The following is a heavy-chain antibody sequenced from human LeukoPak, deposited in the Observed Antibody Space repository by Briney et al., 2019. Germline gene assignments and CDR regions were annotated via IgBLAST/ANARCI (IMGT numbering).Heavy chain of an antibody. CDR1: GYTFTGYY. V-gene: IGHV1-2*02. Sequence: ASVKVSCKASGYTFTGYYMHWVRQAPGQGLEWMGWINPNSGGTNYAQKFQGRVTMTRDTSISTAYMELSRPRSDDTAVYYCAREPFGDCSSTSCYTGGYWGQGTLVTVSS. D-gene: IGHD2-2*02. J-gene: IGHJ4*02. CDR3: AREPFGDCSSTSCYTGGY. CDR2: INPNSGGT.